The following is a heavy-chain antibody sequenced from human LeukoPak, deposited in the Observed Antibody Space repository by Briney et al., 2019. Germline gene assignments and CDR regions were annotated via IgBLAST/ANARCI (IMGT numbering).Heavy chain of an antibody. CDR1: GYTFTSYG. J-gene: IGHJ4*02. V-gene: IGHV1-18*01. CDR3: ARGELLSTLFALNDY. Sequence: ASVKVSCKASGYTFTSYGISWVRQAPGQGLEWMGWISAYNGNTNYAQKLQGRVTMTTDTSTSTAYMELGSLRSDDTAVYYCARGELLSTLFALNDYWGQGTLVTVSS. D-gene: IGHD1-26*01. CDR2: ISAYNGNT.